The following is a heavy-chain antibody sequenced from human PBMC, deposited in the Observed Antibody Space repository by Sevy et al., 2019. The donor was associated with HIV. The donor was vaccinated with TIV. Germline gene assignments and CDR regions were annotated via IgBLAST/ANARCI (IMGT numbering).Heavy chain of an antibody. CDR3: ARETSMVLDY. V-gene: IGHV1-18*01. D-gene: IGHD3-10*01. CDR2: ISAYNGNT. Sequence: GESLKISCKASGYTFTSYGISWVRQAPGQGLEWMGWISAYNGNTNNAQKLQGRVTMTTDTSTSTAYMELRSLRSDDTAVYYCARETSMVLDYWGQGTLVTVSS. J-gene: IGHJ4*02. CDR1: GYTFTSYG.